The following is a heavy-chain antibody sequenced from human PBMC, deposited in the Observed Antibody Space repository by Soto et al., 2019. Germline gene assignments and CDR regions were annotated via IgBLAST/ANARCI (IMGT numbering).Heavy chain of an antibody. CDR1: GGTFSSYA. V-gene: IGHV1-69*12. CDR2: IIPIFGTA. J-gene: IGHJ6*02. CDR3: ARLTIAVAGFYYYGMDV. Sequence: QVQLVQSGAEVKKPGSSVKVSCKASGGTFSSYAISWVRQAPGQGLEWMGGIIPIFGTANYAQKFQGRVTITAYESTSTAYVELSSLRSEDTAVYYCARLTIAVAGFYYYGMDVWGQGTTVTVSS. D-gene: IGHD6-19*01.